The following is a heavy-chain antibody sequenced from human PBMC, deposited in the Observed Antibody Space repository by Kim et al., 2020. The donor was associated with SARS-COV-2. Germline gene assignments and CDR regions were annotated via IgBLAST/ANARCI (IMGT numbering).Heavy chain of an antibody. Sequence: GGSLRLSCAASGFTFSSYWMHWVRQAPGKGLVWVSRINSDGSSTSYADSVKGRFTISRDNAKNTLYLQMNSLRAEDTAVYYCARVHQYYDFWRGYKPQGGYYGMDVWGQGTTVTVSS. D-gene: IGHD3-3*01. V-gene: IGHV3-74*01. J-gene: IGHJ6*02. CDR1: GFTFSSYW. CDR3: ARVHQYYDFWRGYKPQGGYYGMDV. CDR2: INSDGSST.